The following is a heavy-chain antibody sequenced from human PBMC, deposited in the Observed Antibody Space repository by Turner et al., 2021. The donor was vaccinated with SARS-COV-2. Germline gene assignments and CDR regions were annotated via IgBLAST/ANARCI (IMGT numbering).Heavy chain of an antibody. V-gene: IGHV4-39*01. J-gene: IGHJ6*02. Sequence: QLFLQESGPGVVKPLEPLSLTGAVFVGSSSSSIYYWGWLRQSPGKGLEWIGSNYYSEIYYYNPAVRSRVTISVDTSKKQFSLKLSSVTAAETAVYYCAGLMDTTMEYYGMDVWGQGTTVTVSS. CDR2: NYYSEIY. D-gene: IGHD5-18*01. CDR1: VGSSSSSIYY. CDR3: AGLMDTTMEYYGMDV.